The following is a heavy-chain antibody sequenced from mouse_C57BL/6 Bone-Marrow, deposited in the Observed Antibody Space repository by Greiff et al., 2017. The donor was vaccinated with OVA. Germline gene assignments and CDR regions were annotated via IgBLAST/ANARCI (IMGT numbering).Heavy chain of an antibody. J-gene: IGHJ4*01. CDR2: INYDGSST. Sequence: EVKLVESEGGLVQPGSSMKLSCTASGFTFSDYYMAWVRQVPEKGLEWVANINYDGSSTYYLDSLKSRFIISRDNAKNILYLQMSSLKCENTATYYCAREGVTDYAMDYWGQGTSVTVSS. D-gene: IGHD2-2*01. V-gene: IGHV5-16*01. CDR1: GFTFSDYY. CDR3: AREGVTDYAMDY.